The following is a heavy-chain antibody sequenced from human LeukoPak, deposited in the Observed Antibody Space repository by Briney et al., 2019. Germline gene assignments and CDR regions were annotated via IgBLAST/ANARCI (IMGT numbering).Heavy chain of an antibody. CDR2: IYYSGST. D-gene: IGHD3-22*01. CDR1: SGSISSRTYY. V-gene: IGHV4-39*01. J-gene: IGHJ2*01. CDR3: ARHVRDSSGYYRDWYFDL. Sequence: SETLSLTCTVSSGSISSRTYYWGWIRQPPGKGLEWIGSIYYSGSTFYNPSLESRFTISADTSKNQFSLKLSSVTAADTAVYFCARHVRDSSGYYRDWYFDLWGRGTLVTVSS.